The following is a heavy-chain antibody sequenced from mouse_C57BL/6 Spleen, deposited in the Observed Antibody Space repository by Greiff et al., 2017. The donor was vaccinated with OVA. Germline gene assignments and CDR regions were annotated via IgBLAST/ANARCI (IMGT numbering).Heavy chain of an antibody. CDR3: ANYYGSDWYFDV. J-gene: IGHJ1*03. Sequence: VQLQQSGAELVKPGASVKMSCKASGYTFTSYWITWVKQRPGQGLEWIGDIYPGSGSTNYNEKFKSKATLTVDTSSSTAYMQLSSLTSEDSAVYNCANYYGSDWYFDVWGTGTTVTVSS. CDR2: IYPGSGST. V-gene: IGHV1-55*01. CDR1: GYTFTSYW. D-gene: IGHD1-1*01.